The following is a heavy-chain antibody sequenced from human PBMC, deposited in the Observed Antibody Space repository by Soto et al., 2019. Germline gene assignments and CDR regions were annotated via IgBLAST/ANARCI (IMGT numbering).Heavy chain of an antibody. V-gene: IGHV1-2*02. CDR3: AREGAWITGTTGAFDI. J-gene: IGHJ3*02. D-gene: IGHD1-7*01. CDR2: INPNSGGT. CDR1: GYTFTGYY. Sequence: QVQLVQSGAEVKKPGASVKVSCKASGYTFTGYYMHWVRQAPGQGLEWMGWINPNSGGTNYAQKFQGRVTMTRDTSISTAYMELSRLRSDDTAVYYCAREGAWITGTTGAFDIWGQGTMVTVSS.